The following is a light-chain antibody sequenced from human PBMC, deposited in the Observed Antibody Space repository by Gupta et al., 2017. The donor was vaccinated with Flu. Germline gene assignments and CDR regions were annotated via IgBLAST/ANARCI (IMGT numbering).Light chain of an antibody. V-gene: IGKV3-15*01. Sequence: EIVMTQSPATLSVSPGERATLSCRASQSVSSNLAWYQQKPGQAPRLLIYGASTRDTGIPARFSGSGYGTEFTLTISSLQSEDFAVYYCQQYKNWPPVTFGGGTKVEIK. CDR3: QQYKNWPPVT. CDR1: QSVSSN. CDR2: GAS. J-gene: IGKJ4*01.